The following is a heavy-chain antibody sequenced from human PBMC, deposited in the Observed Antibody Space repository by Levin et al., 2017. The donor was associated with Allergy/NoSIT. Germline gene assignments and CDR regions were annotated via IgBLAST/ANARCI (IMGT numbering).Heavy chain of an antibody. CDR3: AREGYSGYSPADY. V-gene: IGHV4-34*01. CDR1: GGSFSGYY. CDR2: INHSGST. Sequence: SETLSLTCAVYGGSFSGYYWSWIRQPPGKGLEWIGEINHSGSTNYNPSLKSRVTISVDTSKNQFSLKLSSVTAADTAVYYCAREGYSGYSPADYWGQGTLVTVSS. D-gene: IGHD5-12*01. J-gene: IGHJ4*02.